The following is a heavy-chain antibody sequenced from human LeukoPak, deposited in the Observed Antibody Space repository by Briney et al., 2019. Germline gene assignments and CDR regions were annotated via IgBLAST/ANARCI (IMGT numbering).Heavy chain of an antibody. D-gene: IGHD3-22*01. CDR3: ARSRLQWFRDAFDL. J-gene: IGHJ3*01. CDR1: GFTFDDSG. Sequence: GGSLRLSCAASGFTFDDSGMNWVRQAPGKGLEWVSGIDWNGADTRYVDFVKGRFTISRDNAKNSLFLQMNSLRAEDTAFYYCARSRLQWFRDAFDLWGQGTMVTVSS. CDR2: IDWNGADT. V-gene: IGHV3-20*04.